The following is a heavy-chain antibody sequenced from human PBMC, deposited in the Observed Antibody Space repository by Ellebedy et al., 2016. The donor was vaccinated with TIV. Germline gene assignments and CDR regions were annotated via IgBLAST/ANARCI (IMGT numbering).Heavy chain of an antibody. CDR1: GFTFASSA. D-gene: IGHD6-19*01. V-gene: IGHV3-23*01. J-gene: IGHJ4*02. CDR3: AKEGFRASDWYTDF. Sequence: GGSLRLXXAASGFTFASSAVNWVRQAPGKGLEWVSRITGSGGRTDYADSVKGRFTISRDNSKNMVYMQMSRLRGEDTAIYYCAKEGFRASDWYTDFWGQGTPVTVS. CDR2: ITGSGGRT.